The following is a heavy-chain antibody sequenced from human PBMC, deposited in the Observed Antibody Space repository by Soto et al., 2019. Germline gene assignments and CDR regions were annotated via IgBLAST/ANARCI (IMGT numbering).Heavy chain of an antibody. V-gene: IGHV4-59*01. CDR3: ARGIKYGDYSRWFDP. CDR1: GGSINHYY. D-gene: IGHD4-17*01. J-gene: IGHJ5*02. CDR2: IYYSGTTT. Sequence: SETLSLTCTVSGGSINHYYWTWIRQPPGKGLEWMGYIYYSGTTTNYNPSLKSRVTLSVDTSMSTAYMELSGLRSEDTAVYYCARGIKYGDYSRWFDPWGPGTLVTVSS.